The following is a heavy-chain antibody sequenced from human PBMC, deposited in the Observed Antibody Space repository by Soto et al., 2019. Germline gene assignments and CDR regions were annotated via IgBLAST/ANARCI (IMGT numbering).Heavy chain of an antibody. V-gene: IGHV3-30*03. Sequence: QVQLVESGGGVVQPGRSLRLSCAASGFTFSSYGMHWVRQAPGKGLEWVAVISYDGSNKYYADSMKGRFTISRDNSKNTLYLQMNSLRAEDTAVYYCAVLGFWSGYPSSGWYFDLWGRGTLVTVSS. CDR1: GFTFSSYG. D-gene: IGHD3-3*01. CDR3: AVLGFWSGYPSSGWYFDL. J-gene: IGHJ2*01. CDR2: ISYDGSNK.